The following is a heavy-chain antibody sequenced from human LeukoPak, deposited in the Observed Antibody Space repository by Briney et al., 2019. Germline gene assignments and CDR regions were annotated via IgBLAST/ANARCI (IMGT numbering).Heavy chain of an antibody. CDR1: GYTFTSYG. J-gene: IGHJ5*02. Sequence: ASVKVSCKASGYTFTSYGISWVRQAPGQGLEWMGWISAYNGNTNYAQKLQGRVTMTTDTSTSTAYMELRSLRSDDTAVYYCARDKTRYYDFWSGYYTPNWFDPWGQRTLVTVSS. V-gene: IGHV1-18*01. D-gene: IGHD3-3*01. CDR3: ARDKTRYYDFWSGYYTPNWFDP. CDR2: ISAYNGNT.